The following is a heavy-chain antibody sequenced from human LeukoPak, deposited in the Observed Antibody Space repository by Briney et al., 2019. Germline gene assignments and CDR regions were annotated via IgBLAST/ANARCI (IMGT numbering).Heavy chain of an antibody. CDR1: GGSFSGYY. D-gene: IGHD6-6*01. J-gene: IGHJ6*02. V-gene: IGHV3-23*01. CDR3: AKGGSDYYYYAMDV. Sequence: ETLSLTCAVYGGSFSGYYWSWVRQAPGKGLEWVSVISGSGGSTYYADSGKGRFTISRDNSKNTLYLQMNSLRAEDTAVYYCAKGGSDYYYYAMDVWGQGTTVTVSS. CDR2: ISGSGGST.